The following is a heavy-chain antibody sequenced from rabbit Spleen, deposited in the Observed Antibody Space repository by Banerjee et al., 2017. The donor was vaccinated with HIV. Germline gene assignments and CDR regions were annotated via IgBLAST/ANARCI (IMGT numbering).Heavy chain of an antibody. Sequence: QEQLVESGGGLVQPGGSLTLSCKASGFDFSTYSMSWVRQAPGKGLEWIGYIDPVFGITYYANWVNGRFSISRENAQNTVLLQMTSLTAADTATYFCARETWGSTGNYALWGPGTLVTVS. CDR2: IDPVFGIT. CDR1: GFDFSTYS. D-gene: IGHD7-1*01. CDR3: ARETWGSTGNYAL. V-gene: IGHV1S47*01. J-gene: IGHJ6*01.